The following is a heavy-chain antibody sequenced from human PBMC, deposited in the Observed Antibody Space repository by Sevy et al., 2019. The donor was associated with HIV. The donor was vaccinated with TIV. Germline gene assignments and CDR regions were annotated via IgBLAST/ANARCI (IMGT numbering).Heavy chain of an antibody. Sequence: DSVKVSCKVSGDSLTDLSIHWVRQAPGKGLEWMGRFDPEDRETIYAQQFQGRVSMIEDTSRDTAYMELNRLRSEDTAVYYCATTREYYEHKSGYLDYWGQGTLVLVSS. D-gene: IGHD3-3*01. V-gene: IGHV1-24*01. CDR1: GDSLTDLS. CDR3: ATTREYYEHKSGYLDY. J-gene: IGHJ4*02. CDR2: FDPEDRET.